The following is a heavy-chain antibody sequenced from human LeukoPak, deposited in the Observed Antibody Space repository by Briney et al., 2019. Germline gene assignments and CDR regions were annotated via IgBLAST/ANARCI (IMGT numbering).Heavy chain of an antibody. Sequence: SETLSLTCTVSGGSISSSSYYWGWTRQPPGKGLEWIGSIYYSGSTYYNPSLKSRVTISVDTSKNQFSLKLSSVTAADTAVYYCARPLRSGIAMTSTSDIWGQGTMVTVSS. V-gene: IGHV4-39*01. CDR3: ARPLRSGIAMTSTSDI. CDR2: IYYSGST. D-gene: IGHD6-19*01. J-gene: IGHJ3*02. CDR1: GGSISSSSYY.